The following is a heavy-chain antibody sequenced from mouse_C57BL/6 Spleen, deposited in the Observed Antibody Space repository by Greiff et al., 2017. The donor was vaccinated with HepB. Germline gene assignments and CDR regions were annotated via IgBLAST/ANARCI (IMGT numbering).Heavy chain of an antibody. J-gene: IGHJ1*03. V-gene: IGHV1-75*01. CDR3: ARGGTTVVAHWYFDV. CDR1: GYTFTDYY. D-gene: IGHD1-1*01. Sequence: VHLVESGPELVKPGASVKISCKASGYTFTDYYINWVKQRPGQGLEWIGWIFPGSGSTYYNEKFKGKATLTVDKSSSTAYMLLSSLTSEDSAVYFCARGGTTVVAHWYFDVWGTGTTVTVSS. CDR2: IFPGSGST.